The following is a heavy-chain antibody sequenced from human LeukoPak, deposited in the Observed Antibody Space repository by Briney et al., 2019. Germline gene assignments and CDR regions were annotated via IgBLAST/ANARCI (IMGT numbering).Heavy chain of an antibody. J-gene: IGHJ4*02. V-gene: IGHV4-39*01. D-gene: IGHD3-22*01. Sequence: AETLSLTCTVSGDSITSGSYYWAWVRQPPGKGLEWIGSISYSGSTYYNPPLKGRATMSVDPSKNQFSLRLSSVTAADTALYYCRGYDSSGNLVFDYWGQGTLVTVSS. CDR2: ISYSGST. CDR3: RGYDSSGNLVFDY. CDR1: GDSITSGSYY.